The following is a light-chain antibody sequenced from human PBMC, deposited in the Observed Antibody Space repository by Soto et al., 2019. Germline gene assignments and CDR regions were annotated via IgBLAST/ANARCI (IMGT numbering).Light chain of an antibody. J-gene: IGKJ5*01. CDR3: QQYGSSPPIT. Sequence: EIVMTQSPANLSVSPGERVTLSCRASQSVAGNLAWYQQKPGQAPRLLIYGASTRATGIPVRFSGSGSGTEFALTISSLQSEDFAVYYCQQYGSSPPITFGQGTRLEIK. V-gene: IGKV3-15*01. CDR2: GAS. CDR1: QSVAGN.